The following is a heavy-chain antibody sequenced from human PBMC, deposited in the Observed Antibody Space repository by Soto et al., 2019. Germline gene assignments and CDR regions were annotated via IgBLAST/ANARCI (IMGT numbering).Heavy chain of an antibody. CDR1: GYTFNTYY. V-gene: IGHV1-46*02. J-gene: IGHJ5*02. D-gene: IGHD1-1*01. CDR3: ARHNSQWPNWFDP. Sequence: ASVKVSCKPSGYTFNTYYLHWVRQAPGQALEWMGVIHPSGGGTTYAQKFLGRVTMTTDTSTNTAYMDMRSLRSDDTAVYYCARHNSQWPNWFDPWGQGTLVTAPQ. CDR2: IHPSGGGT.